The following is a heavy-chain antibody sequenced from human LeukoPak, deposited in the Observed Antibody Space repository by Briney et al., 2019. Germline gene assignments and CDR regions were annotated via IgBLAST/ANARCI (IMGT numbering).Heavy chain of an antibody. CDR3: AKGIIVVVTVFDY. CDR2: ISGSGGST. D-gene: IGHD2-21*02. CDR1: GFTFGSYA. J-gene: IGHJ4*02. Sequence: GGSLRLSCAASGFTFGSYAMSWVRQAPGKGLEWVSAISGSGGSTYYADSVKGRFTISRDNSKNTLYLQMNSLRAEDTAVYYCAKGIIVVVTVFDYWGQGTLVTVSS. V-gene: IGHV3-23*01.